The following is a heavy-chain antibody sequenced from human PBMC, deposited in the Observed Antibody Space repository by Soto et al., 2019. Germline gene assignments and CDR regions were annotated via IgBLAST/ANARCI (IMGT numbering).Heavy chain of an antibody. CDR3: VRTSLVVAVAAREDF. Sequence: PGESLKISCAASGFTFSNYWMHWVRQAPGKGLVWVSRIDSDGSRITYADFVKGRFTISRDNAKNTVYLHMNSLTAEDTAVYYCVRTSLVVAVAAREDFWGQGTLVTVSS. CDR1: GFTFSNYW. V-gene: IGHV3-74*01. CDR2: IDSDGSRI. J-gene: IGHJ4*02. D-gene: IGHD2-15*01.